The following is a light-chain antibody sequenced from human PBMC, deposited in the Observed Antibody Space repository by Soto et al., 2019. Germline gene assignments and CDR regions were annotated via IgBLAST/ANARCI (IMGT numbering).Light chain of an antibody. CDR2: WAS. CDR3: QQYIAIPYT. J-gene: IGKJ2*01. CDR1: QRVLYSSNDKNY. Sequence: DIVMTQSPDSLAVSLGERATINCKSSQRVLYSSNDKNYLAWYQQKPGQPPKLLIYWASTRESGVPDRFSGSGAATDFTLTVSSLQAEDVGVYYCQQYIAIPYTFGQGTKLEIK. V-gene: IGKV4-1*01.